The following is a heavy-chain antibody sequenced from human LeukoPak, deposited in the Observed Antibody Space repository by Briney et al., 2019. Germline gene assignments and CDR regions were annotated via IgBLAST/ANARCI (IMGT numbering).Heavy chain of an antibody. CDR1: GFTFSSYG. Sequence: PGRSLRLSCAASGFTFSSYGMYWVRQAPGKGLEWVAVIWYDGSNKYYADSVKGRFTISRDNSKNTLYLQMNSLRAEDTAVYYWASALGGMVNPGFFDYWGQGTLVTVSS. J-gene: IGHJ4*02. CDR3: ASALGGMVNPGFFDY. V-gene: IGHV3-33*01. D-gene: IGHD2-8*01. CDR2: IWYDGSNK.